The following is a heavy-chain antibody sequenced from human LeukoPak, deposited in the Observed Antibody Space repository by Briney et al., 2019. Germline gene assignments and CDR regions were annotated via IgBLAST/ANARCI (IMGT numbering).Heavy chain of an antibody. Sequence: SETLSLTCAVYGGSFSGYYWSRIRQPPGKGLEWIGEINYSGSTNYNPSLKSRVTISVDTSKNQFSLKLSSVTAADTAVYYCATPYGATPGAFDIWGQGTMVTVSS. V-gene: IGHV4-34*01. CDR3: ATPYGATPGAFDI. D-gene: IGHD4-17*01. CDR2: INYSGST. CDR1: GGSFSGYY. J-gene: IGHJ3*02.